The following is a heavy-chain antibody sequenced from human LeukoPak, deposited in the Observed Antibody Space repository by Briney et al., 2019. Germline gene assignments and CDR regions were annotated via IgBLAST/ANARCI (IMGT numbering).Heavy chain of an antibody. CDR3: AGPGYSSSWYEGY. J-gene: IGHJ4*02. D-gene: IGHD6-13*01. CDR1: GFTFSDYY. Sequence: GGSLRLSCAASGFTFSDYYMGWIRQAPGKGLEWVSYISSSSSYTNYADSVKGRFTISRDNAKNSLYLQMNSLRAEDTAVYYCAGPGYSSSWYEGYWGQGTLVTVSS. V-gene: IGHV3-11*03. CDR2: ISSSSSYT.